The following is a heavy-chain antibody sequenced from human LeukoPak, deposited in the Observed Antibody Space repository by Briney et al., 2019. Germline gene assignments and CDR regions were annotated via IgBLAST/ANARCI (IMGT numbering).Heavy chain of an antibody. CDR1: GGSISSYY. D-gene: IGHD1-1*01. CDR2: IYTSGST. Sequence: PSETLSLTCTVSGGSISSYYWSWIRQPAGKGLEWIGRIYTSGSTNYNPSLKSRVTMSVDTSKNQFSLKLSSVTAADTAVYYCARNRPNEHYYYGMDVWGQGTTVTVSS. J-gene: IGHJ6*02. V-gene: IGHV4-4*07. CDR3: ARNRPNEHYYYGMDV.